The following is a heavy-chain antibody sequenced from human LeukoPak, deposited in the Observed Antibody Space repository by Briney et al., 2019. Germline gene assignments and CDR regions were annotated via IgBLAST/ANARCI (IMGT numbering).Heavy chain of an antibody. CDR3: ARDQGLYYYDSSAFDY. Sequence: GGSLRLSCAASGFTFSSYWMHWVRQAPGKGLVWVSRINSDGSSTSYADSVKGRFTISRDNAKSTLYLQMNSLRAEDTAVYYCARDQGLYYYDSSAFDYWGQGTLVTVSS. CDR2: INSDGSST. J-gene: IGHJ4*02. D-gene: IGHD3-22*01. CDR1: GFTFSSYW. V-gene: IGHV3-74*01.